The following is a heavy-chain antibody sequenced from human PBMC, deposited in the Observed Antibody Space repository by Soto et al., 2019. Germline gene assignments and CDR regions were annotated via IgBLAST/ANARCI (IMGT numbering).Heavy chain of an antibody. CDR3: AKRGPKTYWFYYGMDV. Sequence: EVQLLESGGGLVQPGGSLRLSCVGSGFSFSNYAMTWVRQAPGKGLEWVAGISGSGGYTNYADSVKGRFTISRDNSKNTLYLQMYSLGAEDTAVYYCAKRGPKTYWFYYGMDVWGQGTTVTVSS. D-gene: IGHD2-8*02. V-gene: IGHV3-23*01. CDR1: GFSFSNYA. J-gene: IGHJ6*02. CDR2: ISGSGGYT.